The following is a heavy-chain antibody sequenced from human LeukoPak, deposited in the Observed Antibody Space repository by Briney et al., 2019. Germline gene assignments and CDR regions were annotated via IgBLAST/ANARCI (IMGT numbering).Heavy chain of an antibody. CDR1: GFTFSSYS. D-gene: IGHD4-11*01. J-gene: IGHJ4*02. V-gene: IGHV3-21*01. CDR2: ISSSSSYI. Sequence: GGSLRLSCAASGFTFSSYSMNWVRQAPGEGREWVSSISSSSSYIYYADSVKGRFTISRDNAKNSLYLQMNSLRAEDTAVYYCASHTKTTHDYWGQGTLVTVSS. CDR3: ASHTKTTHDY.